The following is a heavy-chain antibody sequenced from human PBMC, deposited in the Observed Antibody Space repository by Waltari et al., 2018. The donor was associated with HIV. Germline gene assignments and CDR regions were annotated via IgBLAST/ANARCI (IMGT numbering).Heavy chain of an antibody. V-gene: IGHV1-69*01. J-gene: IGHJ4*02. CDR2: TLPLFRAA. D-gene: IGHD3-16*01. Sequence: ARLVQSGADVRKPGSPVTVSCKAAGHTFRTSSNNQVRQSHGQGLEWMGVTLPLFRAALYAQKFQGRLIITADESSSTAYMELSSLKSDDTATYCCAGGVHAWGAKDYWGLGTLVTGSS. CDR3: AGGVHAWGAKDY. CDR1: GHTFRTSS.